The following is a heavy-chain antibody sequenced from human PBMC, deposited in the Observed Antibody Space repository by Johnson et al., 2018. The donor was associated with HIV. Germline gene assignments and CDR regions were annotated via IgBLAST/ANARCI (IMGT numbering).Heavy chain of an antibody. CDR2: IKQDGSEK. D-gene: IGHD1-7*01. Sequence: MQLVESGGGLVQPGGSLRLSCAASGFTFSSYWMSWVRQAPGKGLEWVANIKQDGSEKYYVDSVKGRFTISRDNAKNSLYLQMNSLRAEDTAVYYCARSATETTDDAFDIWGQGTMVTVSS. J-gene: IGHJ3*02. V-gene: IGHV3-7*01. CDR1: GFTFSSYW. CDR3: ARSATETTDDAFDI.